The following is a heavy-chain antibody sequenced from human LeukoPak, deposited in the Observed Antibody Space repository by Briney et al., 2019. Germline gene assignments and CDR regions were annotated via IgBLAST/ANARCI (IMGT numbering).Heavy chain of an antibody. V-gene: IGHV3-48*04. CDR1: GFTFSSYS. J-gene: IGHJ4*02. CDR3: ARGRLGGHFNWMPSPPDY. CDR2: ISYNSGTI. D-gene: IGHD3-9*01. Sequence: GGPLRLSCAASGFTFSSYSMNWVRQAPGKGREWLSYISYNSGTISYADSVKGRFTVSRDDAANSPYLQMTSLRVEDTAVYYCARGRLGGHFNWMPSPPDYWGQGTLVTVSS.